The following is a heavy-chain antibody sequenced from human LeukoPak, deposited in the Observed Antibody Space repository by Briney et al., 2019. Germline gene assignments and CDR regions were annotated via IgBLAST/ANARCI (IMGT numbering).Heavy chain of an antibody. CDR1: GGSFSGYY. CDR2: IYHSGST. J-gene: IGHJ4*02. CDR3: ARHVPWFGELLTYYFDY. Sequence: SETLSLTCAVYGGSFSGYYWSWLRQPPGKGLEWIGSIYHSGSTYYNPSLKSRVTISVDTSKNQFSLKLSSVTAADTAVYYCARHVPWFGELLTYYFDYWGQGTLVTVSS. V-gene: IGHV4-34*01. D-gene: IGHD3-10*01.